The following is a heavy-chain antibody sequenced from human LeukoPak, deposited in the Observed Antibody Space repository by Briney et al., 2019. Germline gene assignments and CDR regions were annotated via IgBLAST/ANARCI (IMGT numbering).Heavy chain of an antibody. J-gene: IGHJ5*02. D-gene: IGHD6-13*01. CDR2: ISWNSGSI. CDR3: AKDSRSSWYAFDNWFDP. CDR1: GFTFSSYA. V-gene: IGHV3-9*01. Sequence: PGGSLRLSCAASGFTFSSYAMSWVRQAPGKGLEWVSSISWNSGSIGYADSVKGRFTISRDNAKNSLYLQMNSLRAEDTALYYCAKDSRSSWYAFDNWFDPWGQGTLVTVSS.